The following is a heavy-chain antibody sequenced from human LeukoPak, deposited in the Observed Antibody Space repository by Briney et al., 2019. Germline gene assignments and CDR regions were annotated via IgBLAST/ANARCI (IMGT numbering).Heavy chain of an antibody. Sequence: PGGSLRLSCAASGFTFSSYAMNWVRQAPGKGLQWVSDVSGSGGYTYYADSVKGRFTISRDNSKNTVYLQMNSLRAEDTAVYYCARRFYGDYGFDYWGQGTLVTVSS. CDR3: ARRFYGDYGFDY. V-gene: IGHV3-23*01. CDR1: GFTFSSYA. J-gene: IGHJ4*02. D-gene: IGHD4-17*01. CDR2: VSGSGGYT.